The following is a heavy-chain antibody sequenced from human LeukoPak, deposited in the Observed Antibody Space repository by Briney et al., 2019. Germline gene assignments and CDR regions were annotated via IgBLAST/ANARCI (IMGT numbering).Heavy chain of an antibody. V-gene: IGHV4-30-4*07. D-gene: IGHD3-22*01. Sequence: PSQTLSLTCAVSGGSISSGGYSWSWIRQPPGKGLEWIGYIYYSGSTYYNPSLKSRVTISVDTSKNQFSLKLSSVTAADTAVYYCARVGYDSSGYYYEGYYFDHWGQGTLVTVSS. CDR1: GGSISSGGYS. CDR2: IYYSGST. CDR3: ARVGYDSSGYYYEGYYFDH. J-gene: IGHJ4*02.